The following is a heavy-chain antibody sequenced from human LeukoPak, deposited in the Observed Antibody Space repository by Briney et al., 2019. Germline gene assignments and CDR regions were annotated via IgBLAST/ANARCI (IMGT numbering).Heavy chain of an antibody. D-gene: IGHD6-19*01. CDR2: ISSDGNT. V-gene: IGHV3-66*01. Sequence: GGSLRLSCAASGFTVSSSSMNWVRLGPGKGLEWVSVISSDGNTYYADSVKGRFTISRDNSRNTLSLQMHGLRADDTAVYYCARGQEQFSSPWQWGPLRKNFYYYGMDVWGQGTTVTVSS. J-gene: IGHJ6*02. CDR3: ARGQEQFSSPWQWGPLRKNFYYYGMDV. CDR1: GFTVSSSS.